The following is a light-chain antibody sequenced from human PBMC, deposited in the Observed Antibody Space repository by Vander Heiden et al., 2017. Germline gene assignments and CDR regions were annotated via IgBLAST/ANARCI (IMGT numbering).Light chain of an antibody. CDR3: QQGYSTPLT. CDR2: AAS. V-gene: IGKV1-39*01. CDR1: QSISSY. J-gene: IGKJ4*01. Sequence: DIQMTQSPSSLSASVGDRVTITCRASQSISSYLNWYQQKPGKAPKLLIYAASSLQSGVPSRFSGSGSGTDFTLTISSLQPEDFATYYCQQGYSTPLTFGGGTKVVIK.